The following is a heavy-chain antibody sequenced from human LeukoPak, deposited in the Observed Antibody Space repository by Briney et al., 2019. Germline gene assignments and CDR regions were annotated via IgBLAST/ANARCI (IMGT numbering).Heavy chain of an antibody. CDR2: MNPNSGNT. J-gene: IGHJ4*02. D-gene: IGHD1-14*01. V-gene: IGHV1-8*01. Sequence: PRASVKVSCKASGYTFTSYDINWVRQAPGQGLEWMGWMNPNSGNTDYAQKFQGRVTMTRNTSISTAYMELSRLRSEDTAVYYCAVGITGEYFDSCGQGTLVTVSS. CDR1: GYTFTSYD. CDR3: AVGITGEYFDS.